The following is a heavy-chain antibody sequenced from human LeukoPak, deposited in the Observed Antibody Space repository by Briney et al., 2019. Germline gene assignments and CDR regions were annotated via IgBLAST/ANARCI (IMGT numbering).Heavy chain of an antibody. CDR2: VKYDGSTT. Sequence: GGSLRLSRAASGFTFSAYWMHWVRQAPGKGLVWVSRVKYDGSTTAYADSVKGRFTISRDNTRNILYLEMNSLRVEDTAVYYCARDLNWLLFDYWGQGALVIVSS. D-gene: IGHD3/OR15-3a*01. J-gene: IGHJ4*02. CDR3: ARDLNWLLFDY. V-gene: IGHV3-74*01. CDR1: GFTFSAYW.